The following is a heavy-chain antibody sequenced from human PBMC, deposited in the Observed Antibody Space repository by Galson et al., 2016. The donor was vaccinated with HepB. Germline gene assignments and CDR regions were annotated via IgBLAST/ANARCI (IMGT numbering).Heavy chain of an antibody. CDR1: GFRFDDYA. CDR3: TKDSETNSRWWNWCFAH. V-gene: IGHV3-23*01. CDR2: IIDNGGRY. Sequence: SLRLSCAGSGFRFDDYAMNWVRQAPGKGLEWVSGIIDNGGRYHYAESAKGRFTITRDNSRSTLYLNMDNLRVEDTAIYYCTKDSETNSRWWNWCFAHGGRGTQVTVSA. J-gene: IGHJ2*01. D-gene: IGHD2-15*01.